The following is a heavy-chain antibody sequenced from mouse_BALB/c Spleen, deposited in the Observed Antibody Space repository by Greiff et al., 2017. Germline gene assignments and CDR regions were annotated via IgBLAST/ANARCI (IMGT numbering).Heavy chain of an antibody. CDR3: ARGVVERGAMDY. J-gene: IGHJ4*01. CDR1: GFNIKDTY. CDR2: IDPANGNT. Sequence: EVQLQQSGAELVKPGASVKLSCTASGFNIKDTYMHWVKQRPEQGLEWIGRIDPANGNTKYDPKFQGKATITADTSSNTAYLQLSSLTSEDTAVYYCARGVVERGAMDYWGQGTSVTVSS. D-gene: IGHD1-1*01. V-gene: IGHV14-3*02.